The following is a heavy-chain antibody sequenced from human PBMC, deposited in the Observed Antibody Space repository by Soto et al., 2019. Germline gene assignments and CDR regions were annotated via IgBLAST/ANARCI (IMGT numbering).Heavy chain of an antibody. CDR1: GGTFSSYT. Sequence: QVQLVQSGAEVKKPGSSVKVSCKASGGTFSSYTISWVRQAPGQGLEWMGRIIPILGIANYAQKFQGRVTITADKSTSTAYMELSSLRSEDTAVYYCARSPQAFIAVAGYWYFDLWGRGTLVTVSS. V-gene: IGHV1-69*02. CDR2: IIPILGIA. CDR3: ARSPQAFIAVAGYWYFDL. J-gene: IGHJ2*01. D-gene: IGHD6-19*01.